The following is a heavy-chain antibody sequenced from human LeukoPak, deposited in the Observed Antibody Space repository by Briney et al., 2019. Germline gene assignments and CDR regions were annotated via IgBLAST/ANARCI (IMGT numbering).Heavy chain of an antibody. Sequence: GGSLRLSCTASGFTVSSNYMSWVRQAPGKGLEWVSVIYSGGSTYYADSVKGRFTISRDNSKNTLYLQMNSLRAEDTAVYYCARVVSGYLDYWGQGTLVTVSS. J-gene: IGHJ4*02. V-gene: IGHV3-53*01. CDR1: GFTVSSNY. CDR3: ARVVSGYLDY. D-gene: IGHD2-15*01. CDR2: IYSGGST.